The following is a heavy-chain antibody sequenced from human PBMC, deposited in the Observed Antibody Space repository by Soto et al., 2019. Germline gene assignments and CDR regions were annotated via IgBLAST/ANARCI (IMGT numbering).Heavy chain of an antibody. CDR2: INPNSGGT. J-gene: IGHJ6*02. D-gene: IGHD6-13*01. CDR3: ARDDIAAAGTRQDYGMDV. CDR1: GYTFTGHY. V-gene: IGHV1-2*04. Sequence: SVLVPCSASGYTFTGHYMHWVRQAPGQGLEWMGWINPNSGGTNYAQKFQGWVTMTRDTSISTAYMELSRLRSDDTAVYYCARDDIAAAGTRQDYGMDVWGQGTTVSVSS.